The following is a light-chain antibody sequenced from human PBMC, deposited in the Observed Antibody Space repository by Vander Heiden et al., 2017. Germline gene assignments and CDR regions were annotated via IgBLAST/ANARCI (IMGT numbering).Light chain of an antibody. CDR3: QQFYSYPVT. J-gene: IGKJ4*01. CDR2: DAS. Sequence: AIQLNQSPSSLSASVGDRVTITCRASQGISGDLAWYQQIPGKAPKLLIYDASSLQSGVPSRFSGSTSGTDFALTISSLQPEDFATYYCQQFYSYPVTFGGGTKVEIK. CDR1: QGISGD. V-gene: IGKV1-13*02.